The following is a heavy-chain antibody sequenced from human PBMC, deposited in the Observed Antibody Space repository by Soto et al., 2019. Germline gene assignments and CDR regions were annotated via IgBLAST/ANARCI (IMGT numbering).Heavy chain of an antibody. CDR3: ARDYGDYAPYY. CDR1: GFTFSSYA. Sequence: ESGGGVVQPGRSLRLSCAASGFTFSSYAMHWVRQAPGKGLEWVAVISYDGSNKYYADSVKGRFTISRDNSKNTLYLQMNSLRAEDTAVHYCARDYGDYAPYYWGQGTLVTVSS. CDR2: ISYDGSNK. V-gene: IGHV3-30-3*01. D-gene: IGHD4-17*01. J-gene: IGHJ4*02.